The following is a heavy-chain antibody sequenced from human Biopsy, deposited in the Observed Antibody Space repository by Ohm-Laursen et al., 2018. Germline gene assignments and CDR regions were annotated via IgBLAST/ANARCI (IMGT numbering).Heavy chain of an antibody. V-gene: IGHV1-18*01. J-gene: IGHJ5*02. CDR3: ATVRGLVWFGELIA. D-gene: IGHD3-10*01. CDR2: ISTYDGNT. CDR1: GYTFSSYG. Sequence: SVKVSCKASGYTFSSYGINWVRQAPGQGLEWLGWISTYDGNTNYAQNLQGRVTMTTDTSTSTAYMELRSLRSDDTAIYYCATVRGLVWFGELIAWGQGTLVTVSS.